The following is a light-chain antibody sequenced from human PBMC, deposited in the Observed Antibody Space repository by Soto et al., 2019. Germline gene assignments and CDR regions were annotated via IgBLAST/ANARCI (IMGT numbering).Light chain of an antibody. CDR2: EVS. CDR1: QSLVYSDGNTY. J-gene: IGKJ4*01. CDR3: MQGTYWPRLT. V-gene: IGKV2-30*01. Sequence: DVVMTQSPLSLPVTLGQPASISCRSSQSLVYSDGNTYLNWFHQRPGQSPRRLIYEVSNRDSGVPDRFSGGGSGTDFTLKISRVEAEDVGVYYCMQGTYWPRLTFGGGTKVEIK.